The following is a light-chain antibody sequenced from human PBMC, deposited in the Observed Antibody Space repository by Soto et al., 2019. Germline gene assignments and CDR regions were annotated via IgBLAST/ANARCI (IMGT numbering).Light chain of an antibody. Sequence: QSVLTQPASVSWSTGHSIAISCTGTSSDVGGYNYVSWYQQHPGKAPKLMIYEVSNRPSGVSNRFSGSKSGNTASLTISGLHAEDEPDYYCSSYTSSSNPYVFGTGTKVTVL. CDR3: SSYTSSSNPYV. V-gene: IGLV2-14*01. CDR1: SSDVGGYNY. CDR2: EVS. J-gene: IGLJ1*01.